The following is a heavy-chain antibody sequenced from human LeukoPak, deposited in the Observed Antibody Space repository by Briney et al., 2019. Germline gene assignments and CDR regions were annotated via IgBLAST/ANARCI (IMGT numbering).Heavy chain of an antibody. V-gene: IGHV4-30-2*01. CDR3: ARDRRGISRGGENQNPFDY. CDR1: GGSTSSGGYS. Sequence: PSQTLSLTCAVSGGSTSSGGYSWSWIRQPPGKGLEWIGHIYHSGSTYYNPSLKSRVTISVDKSKNQFSLKLSSVTAADTAVYYCARDRRGISRGGENQNPFDYWGQGTLVTVSS. CDR2: IYHSGST. D-gene: IGHD1-14*01. J-gene: IGHJ4*02.